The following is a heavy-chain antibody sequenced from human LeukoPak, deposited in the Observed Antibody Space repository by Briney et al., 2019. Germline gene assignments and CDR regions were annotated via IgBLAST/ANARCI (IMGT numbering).Heavy chain of an antibody. CDR2: IFHTGDT. J-gene: IGHJ6*02. Sequence: SETLSLTCTASGVSITDYYWSWIRQPPGKGLEWIAYIFHTGDTRYNPSLKSRITISLDTSKNQFSLKLSSVTAADTAVYYCARHTYYYYGMDVWGQGTTVTVSS. V-gene: IGHV4-59*08. CDR3: ARHTYYYYGMDV. CDR1: GVSITDYY.